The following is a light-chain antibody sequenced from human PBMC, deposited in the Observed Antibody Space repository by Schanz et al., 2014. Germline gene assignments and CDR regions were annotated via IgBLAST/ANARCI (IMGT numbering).Light chain of an antibody. Sequence: EIVLTQSPGTLSLSPGERATLSCRASQSVSSSYLAWYQQKPGQAPRLLIYGASSRATGIPDRFSGSGSGTDFSLIISRLEPEDFAVYSCQQYGSSITFGPGTKVDIK. CDR1: QSVSSSY. V-gene: IGKV3-20*01. J-gene: IGKJ3*01. CDR2: GAS. CDR3: QQYGSSIT.